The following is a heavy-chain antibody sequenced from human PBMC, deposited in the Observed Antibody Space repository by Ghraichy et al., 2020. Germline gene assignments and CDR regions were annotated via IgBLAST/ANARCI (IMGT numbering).Heavy chain of an antibody. CDR2: IYHSGST. V-gene: IGHV4-30-2*01. J-gene: IGHJ5*02. CDR1: GGSISSGGYS. D-gene: IGHD3-3*01. CDR3: ARVTYYDFWSGYSGWFDP. Sequence: SETLSLTCAVSGGSISSGGYSWSWIRQPPGKGLEWIGYIYHSGSTYYNPSLKSRVTISVDRSKNQFSLKLSSVTAADTAVYYCARVTYYDFWSGYSGWFDPWGQGTLVTVSS.